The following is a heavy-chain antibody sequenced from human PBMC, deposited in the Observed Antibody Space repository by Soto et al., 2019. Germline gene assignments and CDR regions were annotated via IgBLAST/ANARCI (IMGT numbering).Heavy chain of an antibody. CDR1: GGSISSGGYY. CDR3: ARAQFNDFWSGSLLIPGWFDP. CDR2: IYYSGST. Sequence: SETLSLTCTVSGGSISSGGYYWSWIRQHPGEGLEWIGYIYYSGSTYYNPSLKSRVTISVDTSKNQFSLKLSSVTAADTAVYYCARAQFNDFWSGSLLIPGWFDPWGQGTLVTVSS. D-gene: IGHD3-3*01. V-gene: IGHV4-31*03. J-gene: IGHJ5*02.